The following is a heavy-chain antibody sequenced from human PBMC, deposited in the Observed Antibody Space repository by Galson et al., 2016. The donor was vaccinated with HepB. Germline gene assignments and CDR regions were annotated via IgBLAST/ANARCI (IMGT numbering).Heavy chain of an antibody. CDR3: ARALRAGAFDI. V-gene: IGHV1-24*01. Sequence: SVKVSCKVYEYTLSELAMHWVRQAPGKGPEWMGGSDPEQGETIFAEKFRGRVTMTEDTSTDTAYMQLSSRRSEDTAVYYCARALRAGAFDIWGQGTTVIVSS. J-gene: IGHJ3*02. CDR1: EYTLSELA. CDR2: SDPEQGET.